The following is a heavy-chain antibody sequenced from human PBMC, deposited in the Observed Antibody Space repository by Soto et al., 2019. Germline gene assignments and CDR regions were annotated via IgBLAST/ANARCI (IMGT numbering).Heavy chain of an antibody. CDR1: GGSFSGYY. J-gene: IGHJ4*02. CDR3: ARECAFGNYYGSGSYYLYYFDY. D-gene: IGHD3-10*01. CDR2: INHSGST. V-gene: IGHV4-34*01. Sequence: PSETLSLTCAVYGGSFSGYYWSWIRQPPGKGLEWIGEINHSGSTNYNPSLKSRVTISVDTSKNQFSLKLSSVTAADTAVYYCARECAFGNYYGSGSYYLYYFDYPGQPTLVTVSS.